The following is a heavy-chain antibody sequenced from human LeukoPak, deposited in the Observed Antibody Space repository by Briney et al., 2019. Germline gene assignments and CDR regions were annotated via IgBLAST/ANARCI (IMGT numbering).Heavy chain of an antibody. Sequence: SETLSLTCTVSDGSISIYYWNWIRQPPGKGLEWIGYIYNSGSSTIYNPSLQSRVTISVDMSKNQFSLRLSSVTAADTAVYFCVRDRELTYWGQGILVTVSS. D-gene: IGHD3-10*01. CDR3: VRDRELTY. CDR2: IYNSGSST. CDR1: DGSISIYY. V-gene: IGHV4-59*01. J-gene: IGHJ4*02.